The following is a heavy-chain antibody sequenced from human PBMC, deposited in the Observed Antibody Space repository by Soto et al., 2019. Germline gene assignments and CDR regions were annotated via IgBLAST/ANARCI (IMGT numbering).Heavy chain of an antibody. CDR3: VRGYCTSRASCEGDFQH. V-gene: IGHV1-46*01. CDR1: GYTFTTYH. J-gene: IGHJ1*01. Sequence: QVQLVQSGAEVKEPGASVKISCKASGYTFTTYHIHWVRQAPGQGLDWMGMIDPIGGNTGYARKFQDRVAMTRDTSTGTAYIEVHSLRVDDTAMYLCVRGYCTSRASCEGDFQHWGQGTLVTVSS. CDR2: IDPIGGNT. D-gene: IGHD2-2*01.